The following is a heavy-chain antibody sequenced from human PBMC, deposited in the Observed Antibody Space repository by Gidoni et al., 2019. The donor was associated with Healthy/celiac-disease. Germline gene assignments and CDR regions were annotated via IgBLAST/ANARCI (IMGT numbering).Heavy chain of an antibody. CDR1: GFHSSSYA. V-gene: IGHV3-23*01. J-gene: IGHJ4*02. CDR3: AKDRRVGSRSWYQTKLDY. D-gene: IGHD6-13*01. CDR2: ISGSGGST. Sequence: EVQLLESGGGLVQPGGSLRLSCAASGFHSSSYAMSWVRQAPGKGLEWVSAISGSGGSTYYADSVKGRFTISRDNSKNTLYLQMNSLRAEDTAVYYCAKDRRVGSRSWYQTKLDYWGQGTLVTVSS.